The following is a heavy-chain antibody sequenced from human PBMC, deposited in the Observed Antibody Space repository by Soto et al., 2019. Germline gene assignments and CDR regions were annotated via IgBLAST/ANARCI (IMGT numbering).Heavy chain of an antibody. CDR3: AHAYGGRSLY. Sequence: QITLKESGPPLVKPTQTLTLTCTFSGFSLTTDRVGVGWIRQPPGEALEWLAVIYWDDSKTYRPSLESRLTITKDTSKTQVALTITNMDSLDTAKYYCAHAYGGRSLYWGQGTLVTVSS. D-gene: IGHD1-26*01. CDR1: GFSLTTDRVG. V-gene: IGHV2-5*02. J-gene: IGHJ4*02. CDR2: IYWDDSK.